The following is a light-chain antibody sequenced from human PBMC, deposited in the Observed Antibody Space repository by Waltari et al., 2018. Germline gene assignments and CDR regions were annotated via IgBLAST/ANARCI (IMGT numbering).Light chain of an antibody. CDR2: AAS. CDR3: QQYYSTPPLT. CDR1: QGISNS. V-gene: IGKV1-NL1*01. J-gene: IGKJ4*01. Sequence: DIQMTQSPSSLSASVGDRVTITCRASQGISNSLAWYQQKPGKAPKLLLYAASRLESGVPSRFSGSGSGTYYTLTISSLQPEDFATYYCQQYYSTPPLTFGGGTKVEIK.